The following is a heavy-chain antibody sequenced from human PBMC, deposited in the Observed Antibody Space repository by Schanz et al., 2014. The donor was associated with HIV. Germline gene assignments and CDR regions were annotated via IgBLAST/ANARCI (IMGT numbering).Heavy chain of an antibody. CDR1: GRTFRTYA. D-gene: IGHD3-9*01. J-gene: IGHJ5*02. CDR3: ARGQDWPGPRLDH. CDR2: MNPNSGGT. V-gene: IGHV1-2*02. Sequence: QVQLVQSGAEVKKPGSSVKVSCKTLGRTFRTYAVSWVRQAPGQGLEWMGWMNPNSGGTNYAQKFQGRVTMTRDTSISTAYMELRSLRSDDTAVYYCARGQDWPGPRLDHWGHGTLVLVSS.